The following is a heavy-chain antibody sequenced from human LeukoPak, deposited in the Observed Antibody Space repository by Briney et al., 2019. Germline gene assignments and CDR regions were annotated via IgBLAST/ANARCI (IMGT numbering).Heavy chain of an antibody. Sequence: GGSLRLSCAASGFTFSSNYMSWVRQAPGKGLEWVSVIYSGGSTYYADSVKGRFTISRDNSKNSLYLQMNSLRAEDTAVYYCVRGGGRGDYNERYYFDYWGQGTLVTVSS. D-gene: IGHD3-22*01. CDR1: GFTFSSNY. J-gene: IGHJ4*02. CDR2: IYSGGST. V-gene: IGHV3-66*01. CDR3: VRGGGRGDYNERYYFDY.